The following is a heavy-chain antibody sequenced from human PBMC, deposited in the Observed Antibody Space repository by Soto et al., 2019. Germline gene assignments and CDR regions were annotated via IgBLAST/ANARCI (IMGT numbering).Heavy chain of an antibody. CDR1: GGTFSSYA. Sequence: QVQLVQSGAEVKKPGSSVKVSCKASGGTFSSYAISWVRQAPGQGLEWMGGIIPIFGTANYAQKFQGRVTITADESTRTAYMELSSLRSEDTAVYYWASPPTTGNYYYYGMDVWGQGTTVTVSS. CDR3: ASPPTTGNYYYYGMDV. CDR2: IIPIFGTA. D-gene: IGHD4-17*01. J-gene: IGHJ6*02. V-gene: IGHV1-69*12.